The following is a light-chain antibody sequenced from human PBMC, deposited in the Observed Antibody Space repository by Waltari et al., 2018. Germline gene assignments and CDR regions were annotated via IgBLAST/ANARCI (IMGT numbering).Light chain of an antibody. Sequence: DIVMTQSPDSLAVSLGERVTINCRSSQNLLYNSDNKNYLAWFQQKPGQPPKLLIYGASTRESGVPDRFSGSGSGKEFTLTISSLQAADVAVYYCQQCYSTPYTFGQGTKLEIK. V-gene: IGKV4-1*01. CDR1: QNLLYNSDNKNY. CDR3: QQCYSTPYT. J-gene: IGKJ2*01. CDR2: GAS.